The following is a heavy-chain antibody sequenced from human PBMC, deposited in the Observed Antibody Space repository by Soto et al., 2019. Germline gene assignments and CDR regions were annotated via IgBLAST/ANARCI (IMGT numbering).Heavy chain of an antibody. J-gene: IGHJ5*02. D-gene: IGHD2-21*01. CDR1: GFVSNDYD. CDR3: SRGIKGGLDA. CDR2: ISYDGRNK. V-gene: IGHV3-30*03. Sequence: HVQLAESGGGLVQPGRSLRLSCATSGFVSNDYDIHWVRQAPGKGLAWLASISYDGRNKYYADSVKGRFTISRDNSKNTLSLQINSLGAEDTAVYYCSRGIKGGLDAWGPGTLVTVSS.